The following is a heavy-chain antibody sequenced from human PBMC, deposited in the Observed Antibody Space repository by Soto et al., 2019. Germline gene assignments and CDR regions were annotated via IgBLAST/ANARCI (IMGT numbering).Heavy chain of an antibody. V-gene: IGHV3-48*02. Sequence: EVQLVESGGGLVQPGGSLRLSCAASGFTFSSYSMNWVRQAPGKGLEWVSYISSSSSTIYYADSVKGRFTISRDNAKNSLDLQMNSLRDEDTAVYYCAREPRYYYDSSGYLNWFDPWGQGTLVTVSS. D-gene: IGHD3-22*01. CDR2: ISSSSSTI. CDR1: GFTFSSYS. CDR3: AREPRYYYDSSGYLNWFDP. J-gene: IGHJ5*02.